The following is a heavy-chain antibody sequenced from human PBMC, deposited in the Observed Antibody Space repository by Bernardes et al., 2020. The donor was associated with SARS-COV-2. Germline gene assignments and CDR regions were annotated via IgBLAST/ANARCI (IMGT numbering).Heavy chain of an antibody. V-gene: IGHV1-2*02. J-gene: IGHJ4*02. D-gene: IGHD2-21*02. Sequence: ASAKVACKASGYTFTDYFIHWVRQTPGQRLEWMGWINPNTGGTNYVQKFQGRVTMTRDTSITTAYMELSWLGSDDTAIYYCSRTRTTISTTGIPVDYWGQGTLVTVSS. CDR2: INPNTGGT. CDR3: SRTRTTISTTGIPVDY. CDR1: GYTFTDYF.